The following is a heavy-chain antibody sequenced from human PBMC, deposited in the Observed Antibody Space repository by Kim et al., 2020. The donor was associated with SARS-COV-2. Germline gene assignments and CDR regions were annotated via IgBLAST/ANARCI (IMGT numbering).Heavy chain of an antibody. CDR1: GGSFSGYY. J-gene: IGHJ4*02. CDR3: ARGKGDY. CDR2: INHSGST. V-gene: IGHV4-34*01. Sequence: SETLSLTCAVYGGSFSGYYWSWIRQPPGKGLEWIGEINHSGSTNYNPSLKSRVTISVDTSKNQFSLKLSSVTAADTAVYYCARGKGDYWGQGTLVTVSS.